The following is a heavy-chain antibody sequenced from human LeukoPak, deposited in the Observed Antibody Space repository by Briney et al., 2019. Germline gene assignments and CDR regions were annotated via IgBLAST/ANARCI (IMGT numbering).Heavy chain of an antibody. CDR1: GGSFSGYY. CDR2: ISSSGSTI. CDR3: ARNGDYYYFDY. D-gene: IGHD4-17*01. J-gene: IGHJ4*02. V-gene: IGHV3-11*01. Sequence: LSLTCAVYGGSFSGYYWSWIRQAPGKGLEWVSYISSSGSTIYYADSVKGRFTISRDNAKNSLYLQMNSLRAEDTAVYYCARNGDYYYFDYWGQGTLVTVSS.